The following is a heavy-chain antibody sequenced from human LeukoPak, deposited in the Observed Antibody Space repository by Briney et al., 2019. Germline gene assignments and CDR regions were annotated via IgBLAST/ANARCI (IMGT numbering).Heavy chain of an antibody. J-gene: IGHJ4*02. D-gene: IGHD4-11*01. Sequence: SETLSLTCAVYGGSFSGYYWSWIRQPPGKGPEWIGEINHSGSTNYNPSLKSRVTISVDTSKNQFSLKLSSVTAADTAVYYCARGSVRYSNRPYYFDYWGQGTLVTVSS. CDR3: ARGSVRYSNRPYYFDY. V-gene: IGHV4-34*01. CDR1: GGSFSGYY. CDR2: INHSGST.